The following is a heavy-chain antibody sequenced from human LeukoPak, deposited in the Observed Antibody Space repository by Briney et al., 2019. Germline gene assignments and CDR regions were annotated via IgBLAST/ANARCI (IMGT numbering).Heavy chain of an antibody. V-gene: IGHV1-2*04. CDR3: ARGLHSSGWYSSTFGWYFDL. J-gene: IGHJ2*01. Sequence: ASVKVSCKASGYTFTGYYMHWVRQAPGQGLEWMGWINPNSGGTNYAQKFQGWVTMTRDTSISTAYMELSRLRSDDTAVYYCARGLHSSGWYSSTFGWYFDLWGRGTLATVSS. CDR2: INPNSGGT. CDR1: GYTFTGYY. D-gene: IGHD6-19*01.